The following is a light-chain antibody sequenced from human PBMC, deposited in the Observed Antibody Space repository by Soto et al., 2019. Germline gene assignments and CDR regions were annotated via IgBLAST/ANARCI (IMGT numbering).Light chain of an antibody. Sequence: EIVMTQFPATLSVSPGERATLSCRASQSVSSNLAWYQQKPGQAHRLLIYGASTRATGIQARFSGSGSGTEFTLTIRSLQSEDFAVYYCKQYNNWPRTVGQGTKVEIK. CDR2: GAS. CDR3: KQYNNWPRT. CDR1: QSVSSN. J-gene: IGKJ1*01. V-gene: IGKV3-15*01.